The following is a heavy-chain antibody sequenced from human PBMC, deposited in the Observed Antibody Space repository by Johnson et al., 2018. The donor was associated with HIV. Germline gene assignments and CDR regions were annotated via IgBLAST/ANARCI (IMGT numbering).Heavy chain of an antibody. Sequence: QVQLVESGGGVVLPGRSLRLSCAASGFAFSSYAMHWVRQAPGKGLEWVAVISYDGTSKYQADSVKGRFTISRDNSKNTLFMQMNSLRGEDTAVYYCAKARSLLDYGGFDAFDIWGQGTLVIVSS. CDR1: GFAFSSYA. J-gene: IGHJ3*02. CDR2: ISYDGTSK. D-gene: IGHD4-23*01. CDR3: AKARSLLDYGGFDAFDI. V-gene: IGHV3-30*04.